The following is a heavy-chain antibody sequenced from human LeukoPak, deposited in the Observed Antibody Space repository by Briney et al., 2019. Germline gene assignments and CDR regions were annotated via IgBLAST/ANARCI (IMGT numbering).Heavy chain of an antibody. CDR1: GFTFSSCA. D-gene: IGHD1-20*01. J-gene: IGHJ6*02. CDR2: ISYDGSNK. CDR3: LNWKLEDGMDV. V-gene: IGHV3-30-3*01. Sequence: GRSLRLSCAASGFTFSSCAMHWVRQAPGKGLEWVAVISYDGSNKYYADSVKGRFTISRDNSKNTLYLQMNSLRAEDTAVYYCLNWKLEDGMDVWGQGTTVTVSS.